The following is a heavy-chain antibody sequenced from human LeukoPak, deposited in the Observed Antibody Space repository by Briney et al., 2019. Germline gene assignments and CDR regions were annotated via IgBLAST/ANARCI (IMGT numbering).Heavy chain of an antibody. D-gene: IGHD2-2*01. J-gene: IGHJ4*02. CDR3: ARARPGAYCGATSCFSDY. CDR1: GYIFTSYG. Sequence: ASVKVSCKASGYIFTSYGISWVRQGPGQGLEWVGWISAYNGNTKFAPNLQDRVTMTTDTSTATAYMELRSLRLNDTAVYFCARARPGAYCGATSCFSDYWGQGTLVTVSS. CDR2: ISAYNGNT. V-gene: IGHV1-18*01.